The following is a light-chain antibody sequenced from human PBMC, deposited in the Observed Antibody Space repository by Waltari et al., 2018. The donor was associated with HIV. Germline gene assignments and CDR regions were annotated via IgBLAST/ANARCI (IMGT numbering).Light chain of an antibody. J-gene: IGLJ1*01. Sequence: SYVLTQPPSVSVAPGQTARITCGGDSIGYKSVHWYQHQPGQAPSLVVYNDSARPSGFPERLSGSNSGTTATLTFSRVEGGHEADYFCQVWDSSSHHYVFGTGTQLTVL. V-gene: IGLV3-21*02. CDR3: QVWDSSSHHYV. CDR1: SIGYKS. CDR2: NDS.